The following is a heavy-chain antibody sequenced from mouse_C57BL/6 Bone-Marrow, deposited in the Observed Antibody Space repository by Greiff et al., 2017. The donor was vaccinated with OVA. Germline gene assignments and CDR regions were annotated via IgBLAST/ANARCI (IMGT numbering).Heavy chain of an antibody. D-gene: IGHD3-3*01. CDR2: IDPSDSET. Sequence: QVQLQQPGAELVRPGSSVKLSCKASGYTFTSYWMHWVKQRPIQGLEWIGNIDPSDSETHYNQKFKDKATLTVDKSSSTAYMQLSSLTSEASAVYSCAMMRAYYFDYWGQGTTLTVSS. CDR1: GYTFTSYW. J-gene: IGHJ2*01. V-gene: IGHV1-52*01. CDR3: AMMRAYYFDY.